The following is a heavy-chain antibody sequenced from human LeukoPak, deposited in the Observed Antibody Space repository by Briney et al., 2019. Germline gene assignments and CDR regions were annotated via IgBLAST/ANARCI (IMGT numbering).Heavy chain of an antibody. CDR2: IYCSGST. CDR3: ARTNLDHSSSWSDWYFDL. CDR1: GGSISSGGYY. Sequence: SETLSLTCTVSGGSISSGGYYWSWIRQHPGKGLEWIGYIYCSGSTNYNPSLKSRVTISVDTSKNQFSLKLSSVTAADTAVYYCARTNLDHSSSWSDWYFDLWGRGTLVTVSS. V-gene: IGHV4-61*08. J-gene: IGHJ2*01. D-gene: IGHD6-13*01.